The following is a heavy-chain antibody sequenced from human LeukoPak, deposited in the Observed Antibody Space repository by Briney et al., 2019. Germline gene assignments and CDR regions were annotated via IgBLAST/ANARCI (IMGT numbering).Heavy chain of an antibody. D-gene: IGHD1-26*01. CDR3: AREVTVGATTFSGYDY. Sequence: PPETLSLTCTVSGGSISSGGYYWSWIRQHPGKGLEWIGYIYYSGSTYYNPSLKSRVTISVDTSKNQFSLKLSSVTAADTAVYYCAREVTVGATTFSGYDYWGQGTLVTVSS. J-gene: IGHJ4*02. V-gene: IGHV4-31*03. CDR2: IYYSGST. CDR1: GGSISSGGYY.